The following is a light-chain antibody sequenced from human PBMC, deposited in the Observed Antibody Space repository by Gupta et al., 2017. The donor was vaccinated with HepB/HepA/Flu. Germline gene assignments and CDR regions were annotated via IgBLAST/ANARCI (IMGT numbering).Light chain of an antibody. V-gene: IGKV1-39*01. Sequence: DIQLTQSPPSLSASVGDRVTITCRASQSISTYLNWYQHKPGKAPNLLIYAASSLRSGVPSRFSGSGSGTDFTLTISSLQPEDFATYFCQQTYNTPWTFGQGTKVEIK. CDR2: AAS. J-gene: IGKJ1*01. CDR3: QQTYNTPWT. CDR1: QSISTY.